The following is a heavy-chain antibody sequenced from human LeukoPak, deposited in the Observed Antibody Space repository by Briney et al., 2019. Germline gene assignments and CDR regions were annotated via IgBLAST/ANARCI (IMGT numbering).Heavy chain of an antibody. CDR1: GFIFSSYS. CDR2: ISSSSSYI. V-gene: IGHV3-21*01. D-gene: IGHD3-10*01. Sequence: GGSLRLSCVASGFIFSSYSMNWVRQAPGKGLEWVSSISSSSSYIYYADSVKGRFTISRDNAKNSLYLQMNSLRAEDTAVYYCAKDDHYGWDYWGQGTLVTVSS. CDR3: AKDDHYGWDY. J-gene: IGHJ4*02.